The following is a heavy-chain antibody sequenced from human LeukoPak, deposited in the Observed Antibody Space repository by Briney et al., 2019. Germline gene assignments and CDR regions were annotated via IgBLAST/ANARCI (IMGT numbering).Heavy chain of an antibody. CDR3: ARIKDIVVGGHGAFDI. Sequence: GGSLRLSCAASGFTFSSYGMHWVRPAPGKGLEWVAVIWYDGSNKYYADSVKGRFTISRDNCKNTLYLQMNSLRAEDTAVYYCARIKDIVVGGHGAFDIWGQGTMVTVSS. D-gene: IGHD2-15*01. V-gene: IGHV3-33*01. CDR1: GFTFSSYG. J-gene: IGHJ3*02. CDR2: IWYDGSNK.